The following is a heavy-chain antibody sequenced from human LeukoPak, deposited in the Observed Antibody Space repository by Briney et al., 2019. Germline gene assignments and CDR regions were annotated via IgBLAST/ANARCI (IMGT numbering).Heavy chain of an antibody. CDR3: VQCGGDCYTSSH. CDR1: GYSFTSYW. D-gene: IGHD2-21*02. J-gene: IGHJ4*02. Sequence: GESLKISCESSGYSFTSYWIGWVRQMPGKGLEWMGIIYPGDSNTRYSPSFQGQVTISDDKSISTAYLQWSSLKASDSAMYYCVQCGGDCYTSSHWGQGTLVTVSS. V-gene: IGHV5-51*01. CDR2: IYPGDSNT.